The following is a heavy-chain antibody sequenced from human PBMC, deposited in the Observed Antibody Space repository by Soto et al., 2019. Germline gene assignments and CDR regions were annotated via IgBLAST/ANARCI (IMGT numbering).Heavy chain of an antibody. V-gene: IGHV1-2*02. CDR2: INPNSGGT. CDR1: GYTFTGYY. CDR3: ARGYFDY. Sequence: ASVKVSCKTSGYTFTGYYIHWVRQAPGQGLEWMGWINPNSGGTNYAQKFQGRVTMSRDTSISTAYMEVSSLRSDDTAVYFCARGYFDYWGQGTLVTVSS. J-gene: IGHJ4*02.